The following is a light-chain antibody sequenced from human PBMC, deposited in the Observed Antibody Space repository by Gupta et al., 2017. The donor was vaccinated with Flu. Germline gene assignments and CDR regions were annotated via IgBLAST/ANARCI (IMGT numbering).Light chain of an antibody. J-gene: IGKJ1*01. CDR3: QQYSDDTWP. V-gene: IGKV1-5*03. CDR2: KSF. CDR1: QSISQW. Sequence: DIQMTQSPSTLSASVGDSVTITCRASQSISQWLAWYQQKPGRAPKLLIYKSFTLESGVPPRFSGSGSGAEFTLTINSRQSDDVATYYCQQYSDDTWPFGQGTKVEIK.